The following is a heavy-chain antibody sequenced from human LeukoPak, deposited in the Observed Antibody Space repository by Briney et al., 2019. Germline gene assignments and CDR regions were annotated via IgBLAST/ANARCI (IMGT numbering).Heavy chain of an antibody. V-gene: IGHV4-4*07. J-gene: IGHJ4*02. D-gene: IGHD4-11*01. CDR3: ASTSLTVDFDY. CDR1: GGYISSYY. CDR2: IYTSGST. Sequence: SETLSLTCSFSGGYISSYYWCWIRQPPGKGLEWIGRIYTSGSTNYNPSLKSRVTMSVDTSKNQFSLKLSSVTAADTAVYYCASTSLTVDFDYWGQGTLVTVSS.